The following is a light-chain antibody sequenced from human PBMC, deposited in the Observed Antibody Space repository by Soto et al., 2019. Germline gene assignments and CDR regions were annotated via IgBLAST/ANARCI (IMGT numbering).Light chain of an antibody. Sequence: EIVLTQSPGTLSLSPGERATLSCRASQSVSNNYLAWYQQKPGPAPRLLISGASSRATGIPDRFNGSGSGTDFTLPISRLEPEDFAVYYCQQYGSSPLTFGGGTKVEIK. J-gene: IGKJ4*01. CDR1: QSVSNNY. CDR2: GAS. CDR3: QQYGSSPLT. V-gene: IGKV3-20*01.